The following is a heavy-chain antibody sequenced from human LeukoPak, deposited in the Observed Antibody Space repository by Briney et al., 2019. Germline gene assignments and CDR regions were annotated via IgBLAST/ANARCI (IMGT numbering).Heavy chain of an antibody. V-gene: IGHV3-23*01. CDR2: ITRSGTNT. D-gene: IGHD1-26*01. CDR3: ATDPATVGVTTRDY. Sequence: GGSLRLSCAASGIALNIFAMNWVRQAPGKGLEWVSAITRSGTNTFYRDSVKGRFTVSRDNSKNTIFLQMNTLRADDTAVYFCATDPATVGVTTRDYWGQGTPVTVSS. J-gene: IGHJ4*02. CDR1: GIALNIFA.